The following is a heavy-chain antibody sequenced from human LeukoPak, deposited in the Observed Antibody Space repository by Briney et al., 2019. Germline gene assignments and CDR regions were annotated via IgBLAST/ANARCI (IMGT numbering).Heavy chain of an antibody. CDR2: ISGGGGST. V-gene: IGHV3-43*02. CDR1: GFTFDDYA. CDR3: AKDNEVGYSYDSSGFIDY. D-gene: IGHD3-22*01. Sequence: GGSLRLSCAASGFTFDDYAMHWVRQAPGKGLEWVSRISGGGGSTYYADSVKGRFTISRDNSKNSLYLQMNSLRTEDTAFYYCAKDNEVGYSYDSSGFIDYWGQGTLVTVSS. J-gene: IGHJ4*02.